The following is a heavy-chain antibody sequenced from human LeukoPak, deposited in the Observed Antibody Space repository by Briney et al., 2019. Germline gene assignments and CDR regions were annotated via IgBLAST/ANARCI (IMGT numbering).Heavy chain of an antibody. CDR2: IYYSGST. CDR1: GGSISSSSYY. V-gene: IGHV4-39*01. CDR3: ARGLDYDSSVLNDY. Sequence: PSETLSLTCTVSGGSISSSSYYWGWIRQPPGKGLEWIGSIYYSGSTYYNPSLKSRVTISVDTSKNQFSLKLSSVTAADTAVYYCARGLDYDSSVLNDYWGQGTLVTVSS. D-gene: IGHD3-22*01. J-gene: IGHJ4*02.